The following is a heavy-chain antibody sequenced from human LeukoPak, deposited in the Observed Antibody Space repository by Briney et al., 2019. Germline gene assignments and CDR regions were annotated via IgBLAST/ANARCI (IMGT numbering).Heavy chain of an antibody. D-gene: IGHD2-15*01. CDR2: IIPIFGTA. CDR1: GGTFSSYA. V-gene: IGHV1-69*13. Sequence: ASVKVSCKASGGTFSSYAISWVRQAPGQGLEWMGGIIPIFGTANYAQKFQGRVTITADESTSTAYMELSSLRSEDTAVYYCARSGAGSKLDYYYYMDVWGKGTTVTTSS. J-gene: IGHJ6*03. CDR3: ARSGAGSKLDYYYYMDV.